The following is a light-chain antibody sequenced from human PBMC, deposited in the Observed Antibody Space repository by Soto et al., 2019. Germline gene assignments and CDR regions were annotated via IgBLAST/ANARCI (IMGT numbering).Light chain of an antibody. V-gene: IGKV3-20*01. J-gene: IGKJ1*01. Sequence: EIGMKKYPATLAVSAGERARLSCRASHSVSSNLAWYQQKPGQAPRLLIYGASSRPTGIPDRFSGSGSGTDFTLTISRLEPEDFAVYYCQQYGSSSPFGQGTKVDI. CDR2: GAS. CDR3: QQYGSSSP. CDR1: HSVSSN.